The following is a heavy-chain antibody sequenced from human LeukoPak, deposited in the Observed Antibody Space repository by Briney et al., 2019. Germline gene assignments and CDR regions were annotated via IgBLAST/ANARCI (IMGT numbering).Heavy chain of an antibody. V-gene: IGHV1-8*01. D-gene: IGHD6-13*01. CDR2: MNPNSGNT. Sequence: ASVKVSCKASGYTFTSYDINWVRQATGQGLEWMGWMNPNSGNTGYAQKFQGRVTMTRNTSIGTAYMELSRLRSDDTAVYYCARPLSDEIAAAGPWGQGTLVTVSS. J-gene: IGHJ5*02. CDR1: GYTFTSYD. CDR3: ARPLSDEIAAAGP.